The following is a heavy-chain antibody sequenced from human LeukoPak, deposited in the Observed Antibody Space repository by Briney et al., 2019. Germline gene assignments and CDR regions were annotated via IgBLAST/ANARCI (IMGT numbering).Heavy chain of an antibody. CDR1: GYTFTSYA. D-gene: IGHD3-3*01. J-gene: IGHJ6*02. CDR3: ARDRRFLDYYYGMDV. Sequence: ASVKVSCKASGYTFTSYAMHWVRQAPGQRPEWMGWINAGNGNTKYSQKFQGRVTITRDTSASTAYMELSSLRSEDTAVYYCARDRRFLDYYYGMDVWGQGTTVTVSS. CDR2: INAGNGNT. V-gene: IGHV1-3*01.